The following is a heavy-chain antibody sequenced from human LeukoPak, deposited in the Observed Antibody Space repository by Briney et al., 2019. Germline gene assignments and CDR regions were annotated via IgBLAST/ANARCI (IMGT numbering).Heavy chain of an antibody. J-gene: IGHJ4*02. CDR2: ISGSGGST. CDR3: AKTISDYGGNWDFDY. V-gene: IGHV3-23*01. D-gene: IGHD4-23*01. Sequence: GGSLRLSCAASGFTFDDFAMSWVRQAPGKGLEWVSAISGSGGSTYYADSVKGRFTISRDNSKNTLYLQMNSLRAEDTAVYYCAKTISDYGGNWDFDYWGQGTLVTVSS. CDR1: GFTFDDFA.